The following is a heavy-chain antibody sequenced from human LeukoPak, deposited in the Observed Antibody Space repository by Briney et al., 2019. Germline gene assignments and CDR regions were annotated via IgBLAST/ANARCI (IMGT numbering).Heavy chain of an antibody. CDR3: ARVLYYGSGSPDYYYYYYMDV. J-gene: IGHJ6*03. Sequence: GGSLRLSCAASGFTFDDYGMNWVRQAPGKGLEWVSSISSSSSYIYYADSVKGRFTISRDNAKNSLYLQMNSLRAEDTAVYYCARVLYYGSGSPDYYYYYYMDVWGKGTTVTVSS. CDR1: GFTFDDYG. V-gene: IGHV3-21*01. D-gene: IGHD3-10*01. CDR2: ISSSSSYI.